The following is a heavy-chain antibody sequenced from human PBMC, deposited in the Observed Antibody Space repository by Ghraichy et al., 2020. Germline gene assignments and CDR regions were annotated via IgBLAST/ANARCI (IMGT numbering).Heavy chain of an antibody. V-gene: IGHV4-34*01. J-gene: IGHJ6*02. CDR3: AREGTPGGAENYYYYGMDV. D-gene: IGHD1-14*01. Sequence: SETLSLTCAVYGGSFSGYYWTWIRQPPGKGLEWIGEINHSGSTNYNPSLKSRVTISVDTSKNQFSLKLTSVTAADTTVYYCAREGTPGGAENYYYYGMDVWGQGTTVTVSS. CDR2: INHSGST. CDR1: GGSFSGYY.